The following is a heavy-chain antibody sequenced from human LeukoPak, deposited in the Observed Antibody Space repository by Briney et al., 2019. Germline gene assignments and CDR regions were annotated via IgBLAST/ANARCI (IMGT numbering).Heavy chain of an antibody. CDR2: ISSSSSYI. CDR1: GFTFSSYS. V-gene: IGHV3-21*01. CDR3: ALSPVRDSGYFDY. Sequence: PGGSLRLSCAASGFTFSSYSMNWVRQAPGKGLEWVSSISSSSSYIYYADSVKGRFTISRDNAKNSLYLQMNSLRAEDTAVYYCALSPVRDSGYFDYWAREPWSPSPQ. D-gene: IGHD2/OR15-2a*01. J-gene: IGHJ4*02.